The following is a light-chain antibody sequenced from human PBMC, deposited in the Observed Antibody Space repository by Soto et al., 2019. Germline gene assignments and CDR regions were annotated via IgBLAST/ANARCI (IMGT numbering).Light chain of an antibody. V-gene: IGLV1-36*01. J-gene: IGLJ2*01. CDR2: YDD. CDR3: ATWDDSLNGVV. CDR1: TSNIGAGYD. Sequence: QSVLTQPPSVSGAPGQRVTISCTGSTSNIGAGYDVHWYQQLPGTAPKLLIYYDDLVPSGVSYRFSGSKSGTSASLAISGLQSEDEADYYCATWDDSLNGVVFGGGTKVTVL.